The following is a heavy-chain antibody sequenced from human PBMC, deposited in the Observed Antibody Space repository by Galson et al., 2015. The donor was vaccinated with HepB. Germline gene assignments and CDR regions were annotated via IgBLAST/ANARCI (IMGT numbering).Heavy chain of an antibody. Sequence: SLRLSCAVSGFSFRSYGMHWVRQAPGKGLEWVAVISYDGTNEDYADLLKGRFSISRDNSKNTVFLQMNNLRPEDTAVYYCAKDQGYGASLDGFDALDIWGQGTMVTVSS. CDR2: ISYDGTNE. J-gene: IGHJ3*02. V-gene: IGHV3-30*18. CDR1: GFSFRSYG. D-gene: IGHD4/OR15-4a*01. CDR3: AKDQGYGASLDGFDALDI.